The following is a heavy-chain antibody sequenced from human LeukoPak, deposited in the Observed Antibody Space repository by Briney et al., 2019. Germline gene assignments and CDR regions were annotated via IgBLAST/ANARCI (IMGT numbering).Heavy chain of an antibody. CDR3: AREAPGDYNDY. CDR2: ISSSGSTI. V-gene: IGHV3-48*03. Sequence: QPGGSLRLSCAASGFTFSSYEMNWVRQAPGKGLEWAAYISSSGSTIYYADSVKGRFTISRDNAKNSLYLQMNSLRAEDTAVYYCAREAPGDYNDYWGQGALVTVSS. CDR1: GFTFSSYE. D-gene: IGHD4-17*01. J-gene: IGHJ4*02.